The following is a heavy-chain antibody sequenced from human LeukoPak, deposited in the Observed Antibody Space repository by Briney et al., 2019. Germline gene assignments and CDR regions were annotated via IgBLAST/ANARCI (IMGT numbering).Heavy chain of an antibody. D-gene: IGHD3-10*01. CDR1: GFTFSSYE. Sequence: PGGSLRLSCAASGFTFSSYEMNWVRQAPGKGLEWVAVISYDGSNKYYADSVKGRFTISRDNSKNTLYLQMNSLRAEDTAVYYCAEFGITMVRGYDAFDIWGQGTMVTVSS. V-gene: IGHV3-30*04. CDR3: AEFGITMVRGYDAFDI. J-gene: IGHJ3*02. CDR2: ISYDGSNK.